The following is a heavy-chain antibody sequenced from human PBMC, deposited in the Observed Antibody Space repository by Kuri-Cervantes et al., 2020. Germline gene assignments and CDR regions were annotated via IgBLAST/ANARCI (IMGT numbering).Heavy chain of an antibody. V-gene: IGHV3-23*01. D-gene: IGHD3-9*01. J-gene: IGHJ4*02. CDR1: GFTFSSHA. CDR2: IGTSTSDK. CDR3: AKDLGDLLTGYYPDY. Sequence: GESLKISCAASGFTFSSHAMSWVRQAPGKGLEWVSGIGTSTSDKHYADSVRGRFTISRDTSTNTLYLQMNSLRAEDTAVYYCAKDLGDLLTGYYPDYWGQGTLVTVSS.